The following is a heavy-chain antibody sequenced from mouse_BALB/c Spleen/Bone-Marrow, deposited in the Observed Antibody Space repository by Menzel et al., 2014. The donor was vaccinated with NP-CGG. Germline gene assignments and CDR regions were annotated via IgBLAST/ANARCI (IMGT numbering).Heavy chain of an antibody. V-gene: IGHV14-3*02. CDR3: ARWEYYAMDY. CDR1: GFNIKDTY. D-gene: IGHD4-1*01. J-gene: IGHJ4*01. CDR2: IDPANGNT. Sequence: EVQLQQSGAELVKPGASVKLSCTASGFNIKDTYMHWVKQRPEQGLEWIGRIDPANGNTKYDPKFQGKTTITADTSSNTAYLQLSSLTSEDTAVYYCARWEYYAMDYWGQGTSVTVSS.